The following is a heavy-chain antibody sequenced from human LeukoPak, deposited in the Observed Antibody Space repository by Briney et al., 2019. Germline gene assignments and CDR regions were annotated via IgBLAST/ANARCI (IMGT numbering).Heavy chain of an antibody. V-gene: IGHV1-3*04. J-gene: IGHJ4*02. CDR1: GYTFTSYA. CDR2: INTGNSNT. D-gene: IGHD2-15*01. CDR3: ARDRYCSGGSCYYFDY. Sequence: ASVKVSCKASGYTFTSYAMHWVRQAPGQSLEWMGWINTGNSNTKYSQEFQGRVTITRDTSASTAYMELSRLRSDDTAVYYCARDRYCSGGSCYYFDYWGQGTLVTVSS.